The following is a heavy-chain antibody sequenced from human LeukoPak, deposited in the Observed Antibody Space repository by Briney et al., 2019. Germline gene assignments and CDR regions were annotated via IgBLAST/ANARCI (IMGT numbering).Heavy chain of an antibody. J-gene: IGHJ4*02. V-gene: IGHV3-23*01. D-gene: IGHD3-10*01. CDR2: ISGSGGST. CDR3: VKTQDYYGSGSYDY. Sequence: GGSLRLSCAASGFTFSSYAMSWVRQAPGKGLEWVSAISGSGGSTYYADSVKGRFTISRDNSKNTLYLQMNSLRAEDTAVYYCVKTQDYYGSGSYDYWGQGTLVTVSS. CDR1: GFTFSSYA.